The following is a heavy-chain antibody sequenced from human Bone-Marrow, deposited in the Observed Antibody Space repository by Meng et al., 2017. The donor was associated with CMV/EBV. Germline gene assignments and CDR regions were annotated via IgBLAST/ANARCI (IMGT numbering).Heavy chain of an antibody. D-gene: IGHD6-6*01. J-gene: IGHJ5*02. CDR1: GGSFSGYY. Sequence: CAVYGGSFSGYYWSWIRQPPGKGLEWIGEINHSGGTNYNPSLKSRVTISVDTSKNQFSLKLSSVTAADTAVYYCARKSIAARGWFDPWGQGTLVTVSS. CDR2: INHSGGT. CDR3: ARKSIAARGWFDP. V-gene: IGHV4-34*01.